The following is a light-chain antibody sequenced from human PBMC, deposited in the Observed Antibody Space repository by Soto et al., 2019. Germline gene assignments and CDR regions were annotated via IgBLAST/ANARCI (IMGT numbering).Light chain of an antibody. CDR2: DAS. V-gene: IGKV3-15*01. CDR1: QSIGNN. J-gene: IGKJ2*01. Sequence: EIVMKTSPATLSVSPGESATLSSRASQSIGNNLAWYRQTPGQAPRLLIFDASTRATGIPARFTASGSGTDFTLTITGLRSEDFAVYYCQQYYNWPPYSLGEGTKVDIK. CDR3: QQYYNWPPYS.